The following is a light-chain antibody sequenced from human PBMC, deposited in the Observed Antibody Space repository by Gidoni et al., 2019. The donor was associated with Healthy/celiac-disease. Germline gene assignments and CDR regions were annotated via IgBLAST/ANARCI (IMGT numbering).Light chain of an antibody. CDR1: PSVSSY. Sequence: IVLTQSPATLTLSPGERATLSCRASPSVSSYLAWYQQKPGQAPRLLIYDASNRATGIPARFSGSGSGTDFTLTISSLEPEDFAVYYCQQRSDWPLXTFGGGTKVEIK. V-gene: IGKV3-11*01. CDR2: DAS. J-gene: IGKJ4*01. CDR3: QQRSDWPLXT.